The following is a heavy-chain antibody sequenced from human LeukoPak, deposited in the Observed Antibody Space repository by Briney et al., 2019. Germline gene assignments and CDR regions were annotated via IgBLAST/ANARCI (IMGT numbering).Heavy chain of an antibody. CDR2: MNPNSGGT. CDR3: ARGGMTGPVLYINWFDP. Sequence: ASVKVSCKASGYTFTGYYMHWVRQAPGQGLEWMGWMNPNSGGTNYAQKFQGRVTMTRDTSISTAYMELSRLRSDDTAVYYCARGGMTGPVLYINWFDPWGQGTLVTVSS. CDR1: GYTFTGYY. J-gene: IGHJ5*02. D-gene: IGHD2-2*02. V-gene: IGHV1-2*02.